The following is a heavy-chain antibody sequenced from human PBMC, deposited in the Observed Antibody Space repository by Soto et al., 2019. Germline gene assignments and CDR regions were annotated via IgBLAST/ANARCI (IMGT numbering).Heavy chain of an antibody. D-gene: IGHD2-15*01. Sequence: PGGSLRLSCAASGFTFSDYYMSWIRQAPGKGLEWVSYISSSGSTIYYADSVKGRFTISRDNAKNSLYLQMNSLRAEDTAVYYCARDRGYCCGGSCNNAFDIWGQGTMVTVSS. CDR2: ISSSGSTI. CDR1: GFTFSDYY. V-gene: IGHV3-11*01. CDR3: ARDRGYCCGGSCNNAFDI. J-gene: IGHJ3*02.